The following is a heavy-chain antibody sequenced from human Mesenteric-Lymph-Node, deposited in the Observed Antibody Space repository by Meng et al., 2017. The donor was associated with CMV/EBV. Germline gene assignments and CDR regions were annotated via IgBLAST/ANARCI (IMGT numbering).Heavy chain of an antibody. Sequence: GGSLRLSCAASGFTFSDYYMTWIRQAPGKGLEWVANIRQDEGAKFYMDSVRGRFTVSRDNAKNSLYLQMNSLRAEDTAVYYCARDRFFGDDGSGAYFHDSWGQGTLVTVSS. CDR3: ARDRFFGDDGSGAYFHDS. J-gene: IGHJ4*02. CDR2: IRQDEGAK. D-gene: IGHD3-10*01. V-gene: IGHV3-7*01. CDR1: GFTFSDYY.